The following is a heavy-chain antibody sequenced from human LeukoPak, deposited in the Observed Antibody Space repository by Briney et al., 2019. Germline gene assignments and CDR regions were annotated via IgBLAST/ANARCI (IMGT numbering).Heavy chain of an antibody. J-gene: IGHJ6*02. V-gene: IGHV3-23*01. CDR2: ISGSGGST. D-gene: IGHD3-3*01. CDR3: AKEGYSTYYDFWSGYYDYYYYGMDV. Sequence: GGSLRLSCAASGFTFSSYAMSWVRQAPGKGLEWVSAISGSGGSTYYADSVKGRFTISRDNSKNALYLQMNSLRAEDTAVYYCAKEGYSTYYDFWSGYYDYYYYGMDVWGQGTTVTVSS. CDR1: GFTFSSYA.